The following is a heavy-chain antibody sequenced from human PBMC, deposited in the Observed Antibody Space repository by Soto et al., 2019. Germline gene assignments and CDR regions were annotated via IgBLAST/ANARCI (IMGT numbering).Heavy chain of an antibody. J-gene: IGHJ4*02. CDR2: IYYSGST. CDR3: ARSRDYDSLFDY. D-gene: IGHD3-3*01. CDR1: GGSISSSSYY. V-gene: IGHV4-39*01. Sequence: SETLSLTCTVSGGSISSSSYYWGWIRQPPGKGLEWIGSIYYSGSTYYNPSLKSRVTISVDTSKNQFSLKLSSVTAADTAVYYCARSRDYDSLFDYWGQGTLVTVSS.